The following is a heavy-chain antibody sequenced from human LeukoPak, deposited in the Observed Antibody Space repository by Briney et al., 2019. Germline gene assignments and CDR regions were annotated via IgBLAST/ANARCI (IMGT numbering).Heavy chain of an antibody. CDR3: ATTERCSTTCPLDY. D-gene: IGHD2-2*01. J-gene: IGHJ4*02. CDR2: INHSGST. V-gene: IGHV4-34*01. CDR1: GESFSGYY. Sequence: SETLSLTCTVYGESFSGYYWSWIRQPPGKGLEWIGEINHSGSTNYNPSLKSRVIISLDTSKNLFSLKLISKPAADTAVHYCATTERCSTTCPLDYWGQGTLVTVSS.